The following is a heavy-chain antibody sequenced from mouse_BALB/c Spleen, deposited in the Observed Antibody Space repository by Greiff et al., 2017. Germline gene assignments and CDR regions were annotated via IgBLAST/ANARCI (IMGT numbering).Heavy chain of an antibody. J-gene: IGHJ3*01. CDR3: TRLVGFAD. Sequence: QVQLKQSGAELVRPGASVTLSCKASGYTFTDYEMHWVKQTPVHGLEWIGAIDPETGGTANNQKFKGKATLTADKSSSTAYMELRSLASEDSAVYYCTRLVGFADWGQGTLVTVSA. V-gene: IGHV1-15*01. D-gene: IGHD1-1*02. CDR2: IDPETGGT. CDR1: GYTFTDYE.